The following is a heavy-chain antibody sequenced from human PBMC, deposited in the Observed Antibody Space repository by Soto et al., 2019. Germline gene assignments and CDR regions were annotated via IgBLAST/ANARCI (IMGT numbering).Heavy chain of an antibody. V-gene: IGHV1-3*05. J-gene: IGHJ6*02. CDR3: ARSRVHYDFWSGYKPYYYYGMDV. Sequence: QVQLVQSGAEEKKPGASVKVSCKASGYTFTSYAMNWVRQAPGQRLEWMEWINAGNGNTKYSQKFQGRVTITRDTSASTADMELISRRSEYTAVYYCARSRVHYDFWSGYKPYYYYGMDVWGRRTTVTVSS. D-gene: IGHD3-3*01. CDR1: GYTFTSYA. CDR2: INAGNGNT.